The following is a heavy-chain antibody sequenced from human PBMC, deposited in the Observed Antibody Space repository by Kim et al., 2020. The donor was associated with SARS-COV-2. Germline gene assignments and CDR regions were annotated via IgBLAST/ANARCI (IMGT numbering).Heavy chain of an antibody. D-gene: IGHD7-27*01. CDR2: IYYSGST. J-gene: IGHJ6*02. Sequence: SETLSLTCTVSGGSISSGGYYWSWIRQHPGKGLEWIGYIYYSGSTYYNPSLKSRVTISVDTSKNQFSLKLSSVTAAGTALYYCARDPLGNPAPLGYYYYYDVDVWGQGTAVTVSS. V-gene: IGHV4-31*03. CDR3: ARDPLGNPAPLGYYYYYDVDV. CDR1: GGSISSGGYY.